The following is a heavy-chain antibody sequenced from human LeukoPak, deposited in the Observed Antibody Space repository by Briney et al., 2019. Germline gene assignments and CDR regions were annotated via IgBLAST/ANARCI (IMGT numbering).Heavy chain of an antibody. Sequence: SETLSLTCAVSGGSISSGGYSWSWIRQPPGTGLEWIGYIYHSGSTYYNPSLKSRVTISVDRSKNQFSLKLSSVTAADTAVYYCARGLTSPGSYYYYYYGMDVWGQGTTVTVSS. CDR3: ARGLTSPGSYYYYYYGMDV. CDR1: GGSISSGGYS. V-gene: IGHV4-30-2*01. CDR2: IYHSGST. D-gene: IGHD4-4*01. J-gene: IGHJ6*02.